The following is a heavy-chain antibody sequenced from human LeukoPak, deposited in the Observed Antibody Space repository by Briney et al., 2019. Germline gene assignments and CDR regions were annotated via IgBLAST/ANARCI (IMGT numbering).Heavy chain of an antibody. CDR1: GFTFSSYS. Sequence: PGGSLRLSCAASGFTFSSYSMNWVRQAPGKGLEWVSGINWKGVSTSYADSVKGRFTISRDNAQNSLYLQMNSLRADDTALYYCVRGWGRWASWYQYDYWGQGTLVTVSS. V-gene: IGHV3-20*04. D-gene: IGHD6-13*01. CDR2: INWKGVST. CDR3: VRGWGRWASWYQYDY. J-gene: IGHJ4*02.